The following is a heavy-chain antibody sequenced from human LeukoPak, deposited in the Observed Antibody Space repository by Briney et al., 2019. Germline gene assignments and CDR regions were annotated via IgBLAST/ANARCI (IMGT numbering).Heavy chain of an antibody. Sequence: SETLSLTCTVSGGSISSSSYYWGWIRQPPGKGLEWIGGIYYSGSTYYNPSLKSRVTISVDTSKNQFSLKLSSVTAADTAVYYCARSVLRFLGTFDYWGQGTLVTVSS. J-gene: IGHJ4*02. V-gene: IGHV4-39*01. CDR3: ARSVLRFLGTFDY. CDR2: IYYSGST. CDR1: GGSISSSSYY. D-gene: IGHD3-3*01.